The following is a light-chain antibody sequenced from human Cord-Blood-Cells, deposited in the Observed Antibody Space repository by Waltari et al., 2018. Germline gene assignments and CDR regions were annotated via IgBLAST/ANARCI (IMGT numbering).Light chain of an antibody. Sequence: QSALTQPASVSGSPGQSITISCTGTSSDVGGYNYFYWYQQHPGKAPKLMIYDVSNRPSGVSNRCSGSKSGNTASLTISGLQAEDEADYYCSSYTSSSTWVFGGGTKLTVL. CDR1: SSDVGGYNY. V-gene: IGLV2-14*03. CDR3: SSYTSSSTWV. J-gene: IGLJ3*02. CDR2: DVS.